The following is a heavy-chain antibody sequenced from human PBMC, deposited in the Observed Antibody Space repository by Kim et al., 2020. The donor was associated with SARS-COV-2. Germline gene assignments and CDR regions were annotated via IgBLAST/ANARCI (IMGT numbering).Heavy chain of an antibody. J-gene: IGHJ4*02. D-gene: IGHD3-3*01. V-gene: IGHV1-69*13. Sequence: SVKVSCKASGGTFSSYAISWVRQAPGQGLEWMGGIIPIFGTANYAQKFQGRVTITADESTSTAYMELSRLRSEDTAVYYCARGSPTGYDFWSGYYTPPFDYWGQGTLVTVSS. CDR1: GGTFSSYA. CDR3: ARGSPTGYDFWSGYYTPPFDY. CDR2: IIPIFGTA.